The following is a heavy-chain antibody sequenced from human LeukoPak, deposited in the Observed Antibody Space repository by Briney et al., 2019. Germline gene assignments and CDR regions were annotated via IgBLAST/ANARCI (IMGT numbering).Heavy chain of an antibody. V-gene: IGHV1-24*01. Sequence: GASVKVSCKVSGYTLTELSMHWVRQAPGKGLEWMGGLDPEDGETIYAQKFQGRVTMTEDTSTDTAYMELSSLRSEDTAVYYCATVKGYYYDSSGKFDYWGQGTLVTVSS. CDR1: GYTLTELS. CDR3: ATVKGYYYDSSGKFDY. CDR2: LDPEDGET. J-gene: IGHJ4*02. D-gene: IGHD3-22*01.